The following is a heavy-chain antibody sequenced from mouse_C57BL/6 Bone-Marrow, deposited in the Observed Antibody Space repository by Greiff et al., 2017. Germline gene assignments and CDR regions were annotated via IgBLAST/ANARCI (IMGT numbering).Heavy chain of an antibody. CDR1: GFTFSSYG. D-gene: IGHD4-1*01. CDR3: AREELGRRFAY. J-gene: IGHJ3*01. V-gene: IGHV5-6*01. Sequence: EVQGVESGGDLVKPGGSLKLSCAASGFTFSSYGMSWVRQTPDKRLEWVATISSGGSYTYYPDSVKGRFTISRDNAKNTLYLQMSSLKSEDTAMYYCAREELGRRFAYWGQGTLGTVSA. CDR2: ISSGGSYT.